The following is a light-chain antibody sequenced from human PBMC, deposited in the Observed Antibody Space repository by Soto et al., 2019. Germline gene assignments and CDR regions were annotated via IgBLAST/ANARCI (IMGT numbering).Light chain of an antibody. Sequence: EIVLTQTPLFSPVTLGQPASISCRNSQSIVHRDGNTYLSWLQQRPGQPPRLLIYRVSNRLSGVPERVSGGEKGTDFTLQISWVEAEDVGLYYCPQSTQFPRTFGRGPKLDIK. CDR2: RVS. V-gene: IGKV2-24*01. J-gene: IGKJ1*01. CDR3: PQSTQFPRT. CDR1: QSIVHRDGNTY.